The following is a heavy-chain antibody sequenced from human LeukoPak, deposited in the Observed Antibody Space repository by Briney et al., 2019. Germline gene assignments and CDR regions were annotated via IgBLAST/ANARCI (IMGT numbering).Heavy chain of an antibody. J-gene: IGHJ4*02. CDR2: ISAYNGNT. Sequence: RASVKVSCKASGYTFTSYGISWVRQAPGQGLEWLGWISAYNGNTNCAQKLQGRVTMTTDTSTSTAYMELRSLRSDDTAVYYCARGGIAGSYLGFDYWGQGTLVTVSS. V-gene: IGHV1-18*01. CDR1: GYTFTSYG. D-gene: IGHD1-26*01. CDR3: ARGGIAGSYLGFDY.